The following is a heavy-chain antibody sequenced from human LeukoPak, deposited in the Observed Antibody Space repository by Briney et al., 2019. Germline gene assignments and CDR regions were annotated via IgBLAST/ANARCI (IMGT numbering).Heavy chain of an antibody. CDR1: GFTFSSYA. CDR2: ISGSGGST. J-gene: IGHJ4*02. Sequence: GGSLRLSCAASGFTFSSYAMSWVRQAPGKGLEWVSAISGSGGSTYYADSVKGRFTISRDNSKNTLYLQMNSLRAEDTAVYYCASDSSGTGTYFDYWGQGTLVTVSS. V-gene: IGHV3-23*01. CDR3: ASDSSGTGTYFDY. D-gene: IGHD3-22*01.